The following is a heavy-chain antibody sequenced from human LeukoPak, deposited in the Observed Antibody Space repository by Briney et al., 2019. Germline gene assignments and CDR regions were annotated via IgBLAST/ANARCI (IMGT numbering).Heavy chain of an antibody. CDR3: ARDISHGDYDWFDP. V-gene: IGHV4-39*07. D-gene: IGHD4-17*01. CDR1: GGSTSSSTYY. J-gene: IGHJ5*02. CDR2: IYYSGKT. Sequence: SETLSLTCTVSGGSTSSSTYYWGWIRQPPGKGLEWLGSIYYSGKTYYNPSLKSRVTVSVDTSKNQFSLKLSSVTAADTAVYYCARDISHGDYDWFDPWGQGTLVTVSS.